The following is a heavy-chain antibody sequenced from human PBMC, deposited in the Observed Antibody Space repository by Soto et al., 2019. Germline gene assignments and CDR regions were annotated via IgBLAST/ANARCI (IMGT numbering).Heavy chain of an antibody. J-gene: IGHJ5*02. CDR1: GYTFTSYD. CDR2: MNPNSGNT. CDR3: ARGVNNYGNPYNWLDP. V-gene: IGHV1-8*01. D-gene: IGHD3-10*01. Sequence: ASVKVSCKASGYTFTSYDINWVRQATGQGLEWMGWMNPNSGNTGYAQKFQGRVTMTRNTSISTAYMELSSLRSEDTAVYYCARGVNNYGNPYNWLDPWGQGTLVTVYS.